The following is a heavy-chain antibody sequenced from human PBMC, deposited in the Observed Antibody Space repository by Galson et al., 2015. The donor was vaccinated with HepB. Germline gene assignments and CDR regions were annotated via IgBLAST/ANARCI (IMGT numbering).Heavy chain of an antibody. CDR3: GRFHGWHGPSDY. D-gene: IGHD6-19*01. CDR1: GYRFTDYW. Sequence: QSGAEVKKPGESLKISCKGSGYRFTDYWIAWVRQMPGKGLEWMGIIYTGDSDTKYSPSFQGQVTISADKSISTAYLQWSSLKASDTAMYYCGRFHGWHGPSDYWGQGTLVTVSS. V-gene: IGHV5-51*01. CDR2: IYTGDSDT. J-gene: IGHJ4*02.